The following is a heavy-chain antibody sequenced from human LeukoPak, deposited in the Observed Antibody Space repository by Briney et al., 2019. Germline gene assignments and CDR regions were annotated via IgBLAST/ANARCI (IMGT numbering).Heavy chain of an antibody. CDR2: IYYSGST. Sequence: SETLSLTCTVSGGSISSYFWSWIRQPPGKGLEWVGYIYYSGSTNYNPSLKSRVTISVDTSKNQLSLTLSSVTAADTAVYYCARQYCSSTNCYYFDYWGQGTLVTVPS. CDR3: ARQYCSSTNCYYFDY. CDR1: GGSISSYF. V-gene: IGHV4-59*01. J-gene: IGHJ4*02. D-gene: IGHD2-2*01.